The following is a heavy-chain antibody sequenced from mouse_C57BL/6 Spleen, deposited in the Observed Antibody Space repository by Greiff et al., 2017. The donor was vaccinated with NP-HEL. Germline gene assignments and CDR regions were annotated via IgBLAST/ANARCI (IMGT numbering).Heavy chain of an antibody. CDR1: GYTLTSYT. CDR2: INPSSGYT. CDR3: ARSEGSSYVEFDV. V-gene: IGHV1-4*01. J-gene: IGHJ1*03. D-gene: IGHD1-1*01. Sequence: VQLQQSGAELARPGASVKMSCKASGYTLTSYTMHWVKQRPGQGLEWIGYINPSSGYTKYNQKFKDKATLTADKSSSTAYMQLSSLTSEDSAVYYCARSEGSSYVEFDVWGTGTTVTVSS.